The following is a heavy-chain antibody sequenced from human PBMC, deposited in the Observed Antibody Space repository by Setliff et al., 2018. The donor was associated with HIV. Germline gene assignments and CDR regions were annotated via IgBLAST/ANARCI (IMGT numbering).Heavy chain of an antibody. CDR2: MNPDGSEK. J-gene: IGHJ4*02. CDR1: GFTFSNFF. D-gene: IGHD3-9*01. CDR3: ATYLDISSFNHNFDF. Sequence: PGGSLRLSCAVSGFTFSNFFMYWVRQAPGKGLEWVANMNPDGSEKNYVDSVKGRFTISRDNAKNSLYLQMSSLRAEDTAVYYCATYLDISSFNHNFDFLGQGTLGHRLL. V-gene: IGHV3-7*01.